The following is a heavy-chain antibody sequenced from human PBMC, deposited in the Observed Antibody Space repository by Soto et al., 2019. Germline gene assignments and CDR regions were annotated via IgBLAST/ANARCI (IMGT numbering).Heavy chain of an antibody. CDR1: GFTFSSYA. J-gene: IGHJ4*02. Sequence: GGSLRLSCAASGFTFSSYAMHWVRQAPGKGLEWVAVISYDGSNKYYADSVKGRFTISRDNSKNTLYLQMNSLRAEDTAVYYCARVGGDFDCSGGSCYYGYWGQGTLVTVSS. CDR3: ARVGGDFDCSGGSCYYGY. CDR2: ISYDGSNK. V-gene: IGHV3-30-3*01. D-gene: IGHD2-15*01.